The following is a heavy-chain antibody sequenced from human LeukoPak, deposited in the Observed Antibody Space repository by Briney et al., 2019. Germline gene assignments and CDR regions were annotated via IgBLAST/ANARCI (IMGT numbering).Heavy chain of an antibody. D-gene: IGHD3-10*01. V-gene: IGHV3-21*01. CDR3: ARVLYYGSGSYYTYFDY. Sequence: GGSLRLSCAASGFTFSTYSMNWVRQAPGKGLEWVSSISSSSSYIYYADSVKGRFTISRDNARNSLYLQMNSLRAEDTAVYYCARVLYYGSGSYYTYFDYWGQGTLVTVSS. CDR2: ISSSSSYI. CDR1: GFTFSTYS. J-gene: IGHJ4*02.